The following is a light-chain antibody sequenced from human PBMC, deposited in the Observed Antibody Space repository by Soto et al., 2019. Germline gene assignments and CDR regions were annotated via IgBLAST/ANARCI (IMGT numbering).Light chain of an antibody. CDR3: AAWDDSLSGYV. CDR1: NSNIGNNY. CDR2: RNN. V-gene: IGLV1-47*01. Sequence: QSVLTQPPSASGTPGQRVTISCSGSNSNIGNNYVYWYQQPPGTAPKLLIYRNNQRPSGVPDRFSGSKSGTSASLAISGLRSEDEADYYCAAWDDSLSGYVFXTGIKVTAL. J-gene: IGLJ1*01.